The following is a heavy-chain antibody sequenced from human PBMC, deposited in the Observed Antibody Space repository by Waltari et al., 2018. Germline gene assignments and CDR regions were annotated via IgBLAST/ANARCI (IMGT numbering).Heavy chain of an antibody. CDR1: GGSISSYY. J-gene: IGHJ4*02. V-gene: IGHV4-59*01. CDR3: ARWPRLSIAAAGFDY. CDR2: IYYSGRT. D-gene: IGHD6-13*01. Sequence: QVQLQESGPGLVKPSETLSLTCTVSGGSISSYYWSWIRQPPGKGLEWIGYIYYSGRTNYNPSLKSRVTISVDTSKNQFSLKLSSVTAADTAVYYCARWPRLSIAAAGFDYWGQGTLVTVSS.